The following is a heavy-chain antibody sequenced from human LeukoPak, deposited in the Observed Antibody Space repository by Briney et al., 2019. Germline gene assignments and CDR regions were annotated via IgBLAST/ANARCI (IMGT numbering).Heavy chain of an antibody. CDR1: GFTVSTNS. J-gene: IGHJ4*02. CDR3: ARDKRGGHGFFDF. D-gene: IGHD3-10*01. Sequence: GGSLRLSCAASGFTVSTNSMAWVRQAPGKGLQRVSVIDSDGATYYADSVRGRFTISRDNSKNTLYLQMNNLRAEDTAVYYCARDKRGGHGFFDFWGQGTLVSVSS. CDR2: IDSDGAT. V-gene: IGHV3-53*01.